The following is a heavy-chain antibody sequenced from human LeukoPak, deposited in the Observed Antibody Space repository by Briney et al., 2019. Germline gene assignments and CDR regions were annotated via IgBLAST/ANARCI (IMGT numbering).Heavy chain of an antibody. CDR2: INPNSGGT. CDR3: ARDPVGYSYSYGMDV. J-gene: IGHJ6*02. Sequence: GASVKVSCKASGYTFTGYYMHWVRQAPGQGLEWMGQINPNSGGTNYAQKFQGRVTMTRDTSISTAYMELSRLRSDDTAVYYCARDPVGYSYSYGMDVWGQGTTVTVSS. D-gene: IGHD5-18*01. V-gene: IGHV1-2*06. CDR1: GYTFTGYY.